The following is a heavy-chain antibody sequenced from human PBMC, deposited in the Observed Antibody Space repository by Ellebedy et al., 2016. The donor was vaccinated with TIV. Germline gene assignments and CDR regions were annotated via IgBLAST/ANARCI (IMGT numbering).Heavy chain of an antibody. Sequence: GGSLRLXXAASGFNFNAYVMHWVRQAPGKGLEWMAVIWSDGSEKYYADSVRGRFTISRDNSENTLYLQMNSLRAEDTAVYYCAKDGLDNWNHIDYWGQGTLVTVSS. CDR2: IWSDGSEK. CDR3: AKDGLDNWNHIDY. D-gene: IGHD1-20*01. J-gene: IGHJ4*02. V-gene: IGHV3-33*06. CDR1: GFNFNAYV.